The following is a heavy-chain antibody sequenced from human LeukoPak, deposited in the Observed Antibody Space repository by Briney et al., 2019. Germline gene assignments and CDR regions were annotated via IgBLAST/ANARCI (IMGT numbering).Heavy chain of an antibody. J-gene: IGHJ1*01. D-gene: IGHD3-16*02. CDR3: TRVDSSDETSSRYRSFQH. V-gene: IGHV3-7*01. Sequence: PGGSLRLSCAASGFTFSSYMMTWVRQAPGKGLEWVANIKPDGGEKFYVDSVRGRFTISRDNAKNSLYLQMNSLRAEDAAVYYCTRVDSSDETSSRYRSFQHWGQGTLVTVSS. CDR2: IKPDGGEK. CDR1: GFTFSSYM.